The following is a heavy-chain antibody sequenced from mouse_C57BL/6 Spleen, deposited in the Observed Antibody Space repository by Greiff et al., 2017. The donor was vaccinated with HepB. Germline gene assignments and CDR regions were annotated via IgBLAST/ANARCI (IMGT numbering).Heavy chain of an antibody. CDR1: GYTFTSYW. Sequence: QVHVKQPGAELVKPGASVKMSCKASGYTFTSYWITWVKQRPGQGLEWIGDIYPGSGSTNYNEKFKSKATLTVDTSSSTAYMQLSSLTSEDSAVYYCARGAYYSGGNYWGQGTTLTVSS. CDR3: ARGAYYSGGNY. CDR2: IYPGSGST. D-gene: IGHD2-12*01. V-gene: IGHV1-55*01. J-gene: IGHJ2*01.